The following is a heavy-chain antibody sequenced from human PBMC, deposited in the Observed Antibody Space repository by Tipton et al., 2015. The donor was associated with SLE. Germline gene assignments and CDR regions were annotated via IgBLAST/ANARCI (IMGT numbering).Heavy chain of an antibody. V-gene: IGHV3-23*01. J-gene: IGHJ5*02. D-gene: IGHD3-3*01. CDR3: ARHGGTFDP. CDR2: IVAGDGST. Sequence: GSLRLSCAASGFTFSTFDLTWVRQAPGKGLEWVSTIVAGDGSTHYADSVKDRFTISRDNSENTLYLQMNSLRGDDTARYYCARHGGTFDPWGQGTLVTVSS. CDR1: GFTFSTFD.